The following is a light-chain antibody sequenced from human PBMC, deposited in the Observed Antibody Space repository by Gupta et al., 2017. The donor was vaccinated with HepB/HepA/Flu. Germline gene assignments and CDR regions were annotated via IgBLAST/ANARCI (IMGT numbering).Light chain of an antibody. CDR3: CSYAGSSYV. J-gene: IGLJ1*01. CDR2: DVS. Sequence: QSALTPPRSVSGSPGQSVTISCTGTSSDVGGYNYVSGYQQHPGKAPKLMIYDVSKRPSGVPDRFSGSKSGNTASLTISGLQAEDEADYYCCSYAGSSYVFGTGTKVTVL. CDR1: SSDVGGYNY. V-gene: IGLV2-11*01.